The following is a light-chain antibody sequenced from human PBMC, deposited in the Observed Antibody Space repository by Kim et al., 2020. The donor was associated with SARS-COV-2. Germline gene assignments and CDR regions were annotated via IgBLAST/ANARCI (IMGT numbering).Light chain of an antibody. CDR3: QQYYSFPQT. V-gene: IGKV1D-8*01. Sequence: ASTGDRVTITCRTSQGVSSYVDWYRQKPGKAPDLLIYDASTLQSGVPSRFRGSGSGTDFTLTISWLQSEDFATYYCQQYYSFPQTFGPGTKVDIK. CDR1: QGVSSY. J-gene: IGKJ1*01. CDR2: DAS.